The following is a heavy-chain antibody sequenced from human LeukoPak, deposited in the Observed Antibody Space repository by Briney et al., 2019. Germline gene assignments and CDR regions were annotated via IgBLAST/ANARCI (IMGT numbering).Heavy chain of an antibody. V-gene: IGHV1-24*01. J-gene: IGHJ4*02. CDR1: GYTLTELP. CDR3: ATFPNYDFWSGYDY. CDR2: FDPEDGET. Sequence: ASVKVSCKVSGYTLTELPMHWVRQAPGKGLEWMGGFDPEDGETIYAQKFQGRVTMTEDTSTDTAYMELSSLRSEDTAVYYCATFPNYDFWSGYDYWGQGTLVTVSS. D-gene: IGHD3-3*01.